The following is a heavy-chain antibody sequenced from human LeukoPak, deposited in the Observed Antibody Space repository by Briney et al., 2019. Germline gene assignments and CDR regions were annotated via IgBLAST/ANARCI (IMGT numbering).Heavy chain of an antibody. V-gene: IGHV4-61*02. CDR1: GGSISSGSYY. J-gene: IGHJ6*03. Sequence: EPSETLSLTCTVSGGSISSGSYYWSWIRQPAGKGLEWIGRIYTSGSTNYNPSLKSRVTISVDTSKNQFSLKLSSVTAADTAVYYCASQGGSSTSYYYYMDVWGKGTTVTVSS. CDR3: ASQGGSSTSYYYYMDV. D-gene: IGHD6-6*01. CDR2: IYTSGST.